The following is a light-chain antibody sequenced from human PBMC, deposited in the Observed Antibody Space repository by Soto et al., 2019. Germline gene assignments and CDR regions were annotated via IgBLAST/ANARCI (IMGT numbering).Light chain of an antibody. Sequence: QSVLTQPASVSGSPGQSITISCTGTSRDVGGYNYVSWYQQHPGKAPKLMIYDVSNRPSGVSNRFSGSKSGNTASLTISGLQAEDEADYYCSSYTSSSTYVFGPGTKLTVL. V-gene: IGLV2-14*01. CDR2: DVS. CDR3: SSYTSSSTYV. CDR1: SRDVGGYNY. J-gene: IGLJ1*01.